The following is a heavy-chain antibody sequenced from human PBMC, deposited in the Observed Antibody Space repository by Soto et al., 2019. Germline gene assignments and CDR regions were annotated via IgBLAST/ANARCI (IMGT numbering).Heavy chain of an antibody. CDR1: GFTFSSYA. V-gene: IGHV3-23*01. CDR2: ISGSGGST. J-gene: IGHJ6*02. Sequence: EVQLLESGGGLVQPGGSLRLSCAASGFTFSSYAMSWVRQAPGKGLEWVSAISGSGGSTYYADSVKGRFTISRDNSKNXMXXQMNSLRAEDTAGYYCARVLLWFGELARYYYGMDVWGQGTTVTVSS. D-gene: IGHD3-10*01. CDR3: ARVLLWFGELARYYYGMDV.